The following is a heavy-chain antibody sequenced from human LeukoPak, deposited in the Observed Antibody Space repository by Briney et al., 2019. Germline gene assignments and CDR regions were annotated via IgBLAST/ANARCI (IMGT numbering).Heavy chain of an antibody. J-gene: IGHJ4*02. CDR3: ASQNPIVVVPAAKGHFFDY. Sequence: GSSVKVSCKASGGTFSSYAISWVRQAPGQGLEWMGGIIPIFGTANYAQKFQGRVTITADESTSTAYMELSSLRSEDTAVHYCASQNPIVVVPAAKGHFFDYWGQGTLVTVSS. CDR2: IIPIFGTA. D-gene: IGHD2-2*01. V-gene: IGHV1-69*01. CDR1: GGTFSSYA.